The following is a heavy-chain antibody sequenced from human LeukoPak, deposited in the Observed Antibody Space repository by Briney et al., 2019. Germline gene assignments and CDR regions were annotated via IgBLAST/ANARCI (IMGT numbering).Heavy chain of an antibody. CDR3: ASIGDRIAAYADAFDI. V-gene: IGHV1-2*02. J-gene: IGHJ3*02. CDR2: INPNSGGT. CDR1: GYTFTGYY. D-gene: IGHD6-13*01. Sequence: ASVKVSCKASGYTFTGYYMHWVRQAPGQGLEWMGWINPNSGGTNYAQKFQGRVTMTRDTSISTAYMELSRLRSDDTAVYYCASIGDRIAAYADAFDIWGQGTMVTVSS.